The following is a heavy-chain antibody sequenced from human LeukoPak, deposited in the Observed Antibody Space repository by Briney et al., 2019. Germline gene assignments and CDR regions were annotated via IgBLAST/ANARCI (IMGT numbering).Heavy chain of an antibody. CDR3: ARSRGAGPGAYFDY. D-gene: IGHD6-19*01. CDR2: ISNSGTYT. CDR1: GFTFSDEY. Sequence: PGGALRLSCAASGFTFSDEYMSWIRQAPGKGLEGVSYISNSGTYTNYADSVRGRFTIFRDNAKHSLYLQMNSLRAEDTAVYYCARSRGAGPGAYFDYWGQGTLVTVSS. V-gene: IGHV3-11*03. J-gene: IGHJ4*02.